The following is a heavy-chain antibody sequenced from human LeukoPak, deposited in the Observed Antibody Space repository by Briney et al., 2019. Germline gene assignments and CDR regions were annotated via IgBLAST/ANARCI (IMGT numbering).Heavy chain of an antibody. J-gene: IGHJ4*02. Sequence: GGSLRLSCAASGFTFTDYYMSWIRQAPGKGLEWVSYISSSGGTIYYADSVKGRFTFSRDNAKNSLYLQMNSLRAEDTAVYYCARGHTAVTRHFDFWGQGTLVTVSS. CDR3: ARGHTAVTRHFDF. CDR2: ISSSGGTI. V-gene: IGHV3-11*04. D-gene: IGHD4-17*01. CDR1: GFTFTDYY.